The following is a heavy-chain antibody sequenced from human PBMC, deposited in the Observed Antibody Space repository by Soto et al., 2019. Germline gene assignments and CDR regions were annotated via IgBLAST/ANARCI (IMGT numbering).Heavy chain of an antibody. J-gene: IGHJ6*02. Sequence: QVQVVQSGVEVRRPGSSVKVSCKASGDTFKNCVISWVRQAPGQGLEWMGGIIPLFGTTDFAQRFQGRLTITTDESTTTAYMELRSLRSEDTATYYCAAELGLGKLSVVWGQGTKVIVSS. CDR2: IIPLFGTT. V-gene: IGHV1-69*01. D-gene: IGHD7-27*01. CDR1: GDTFKNCV. CDR3: AAELGLGKLSVV.